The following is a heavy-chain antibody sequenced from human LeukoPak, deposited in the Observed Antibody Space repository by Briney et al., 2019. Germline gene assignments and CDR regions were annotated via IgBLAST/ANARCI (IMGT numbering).Heavy chain of an antibody. Sequence: ASVKVSCKASGYTFTGYYMHWVRQAPGQGLEWMGWINPNSGGTNYAQKFQGRVTMTRDTSISTAYMELSRLRSGDTAVYYCARGSSGYYAYFDYWGQGTLVTVSS. CDR2: INPNSGGT. V-gene: IGHV1-2*02. CDR1: GYTFTGYY. CDR3: ARGSSGYYAYFDY. D-gene: IGHD3-22*01. J-gene: IGHJ4*02.